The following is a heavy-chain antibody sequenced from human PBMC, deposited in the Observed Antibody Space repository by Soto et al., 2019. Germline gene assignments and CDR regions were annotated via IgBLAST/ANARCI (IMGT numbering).Heavy chain of an antibody. CDR3: ASLDTPQTPY. J-gene: IGHJ4*02. CDR1: GFTFSNYV. Sequence: QVQLVESGGGVVQPGRSLRLSCAASGFTFSNYVMHWVRQAPGKGLDWVAFIWNDGSDKYYADSVKGRFTISRDNSKNTLYLQMNSLRAEDTSVYFCASLDTPQTPYWGQGTLVSVSS. D-gene: IGHD3-9*01. CDR2: IWNDGSDK. V-gene: IGHV3-33*01.